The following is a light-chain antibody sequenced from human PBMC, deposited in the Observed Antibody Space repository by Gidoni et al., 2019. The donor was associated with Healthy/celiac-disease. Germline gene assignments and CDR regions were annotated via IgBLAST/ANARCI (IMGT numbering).Light chain of an antibody. V-gene: IGLV2-14*01. CDR2: DVS. CDR3: SSYTSSSTLWV. Sequence: QPALPQPASVSGSPGQSITISCTGTSRDVGGYNYVSWYQQHPGKAPNLMIYDVSNRPSGVSNRFSGSKSGNTASLSISGLQAEDEADYYCSSYTSSSTLWVFGGGTKLTVL. J-gene: IGLJ3*02. CDR1: SRDVGGYNY.